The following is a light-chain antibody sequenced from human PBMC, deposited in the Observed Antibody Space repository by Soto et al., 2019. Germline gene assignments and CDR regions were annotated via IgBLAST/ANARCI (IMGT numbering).Light chain of an antibody. CDR3: CSYAGSSSFEWV. J-gene: IGLJ3*02. V-gene: IGLV2-23*02. CDR1: SSDVGSYNL. Sequence: QSALTQPASVSGSPGQSITISCTGTSSDVGSYNLVSWYQQHPGKAPKLIIYEVNNRPSGVPDRFSGSKSGNAASLTISGLQAEDEADYYCCSYAGSSSFEWVFGGGTKLTVL. CDR2: EVN.